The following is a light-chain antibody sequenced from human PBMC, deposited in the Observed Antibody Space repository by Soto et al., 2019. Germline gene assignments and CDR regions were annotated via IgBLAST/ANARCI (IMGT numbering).Light chain of an antibody. V-gene: IGKV3-15*01. Sequence: EIVMTQSPATLSVSPGERATLSCRASQSVSSNLAWYQQKPGQAPRLLIYGASTRAAGFPGRFSGRWSGTEFTLTISSLQSEDFAVYYCQQYNNWPRTFGQGTKVEIK. CDR3: QQYNNWPRT. CDR1: QSVSSN. CDR2: GAS. J-gene: IGKJ1*01.